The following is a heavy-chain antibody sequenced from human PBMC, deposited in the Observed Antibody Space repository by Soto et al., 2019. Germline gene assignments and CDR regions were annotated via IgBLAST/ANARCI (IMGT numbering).Heavy chain of an antibody. Sequence: QLHLVQSGAVVKKPGASVTVSCSASGYPVTAYYMHWVRQAPGRGLEWMGGINPATGAAKYTQTFPGGVTMTRDTSTSTVFMELGGLTSEDTAGFYCARGGGVGVAGSAAFDMWGQGTLVTVSS. CDR1: GYPVTAYY. D-gene: IGHD3-3*01. V-gene: IGHV1-2*02. CDR2: INPATGAA. CDR3: ARGGGVGVAGSAAFDM. J-gene: IGHJ3*02.